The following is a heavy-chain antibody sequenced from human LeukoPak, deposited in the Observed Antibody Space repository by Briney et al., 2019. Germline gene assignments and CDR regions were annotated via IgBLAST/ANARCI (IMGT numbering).Heavy chain of an antibody. D-gene: IGHD3-10*01. Sequence: GGSLRLSCAASGFTFSSYSMSWVRQAPGKGLEWVSAISGSGGSTYYPASVKGRFTISRDNSKNTLYLQMNSLRAEDTAVYYCAKDPQGGSGSYYPHYFDYRGQGTLVTVSS. J-gene: IGHJ4*02. V-gene: IGHV3-23*01. CDR2: ISGSGGST. CDR3: AKDPQGGSGSYYPHYFDY. CDR1: GFTFSSYS.